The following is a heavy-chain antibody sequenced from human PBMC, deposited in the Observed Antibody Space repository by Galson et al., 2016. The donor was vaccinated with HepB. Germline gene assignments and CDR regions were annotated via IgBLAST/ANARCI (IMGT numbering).Heavy chain of an antibody. CDR2: TSSDGGST. Sequence: SLRLSCAASGFTFSSYAMQWLRQAPGKGLESVSATSSDGGSTYYADSVKGRFTISRDNSKNTLYLQMSSLRAEDPAGAFDIWGQGAVVTVSS. CDR1: GFTFSSYA. V-gene: IGHV3-64D*06. J-gene: IGHJ3*02. CDR3: I.